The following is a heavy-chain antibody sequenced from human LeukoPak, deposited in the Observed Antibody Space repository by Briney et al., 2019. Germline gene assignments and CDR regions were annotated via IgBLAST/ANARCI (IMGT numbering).Heavy chain of an antibody. Sequence: GGSLRLSCAASGFTVSGNYMSWVRQAPGKGLEWVAIIYSGGSTYYSDSVKGRFTISRDNSTNPPYLQMNSLRADDTAVYYCARGNPGGELYWGQGTLVTLSS. V-gene: IGHV3-53*01. D-gene: IGHD1-14*01. CDR3: ARGNPGGELY. J-gene: IGHJ4*02. CDR1: GFTVSGNY. CDR2: IYSGGST.